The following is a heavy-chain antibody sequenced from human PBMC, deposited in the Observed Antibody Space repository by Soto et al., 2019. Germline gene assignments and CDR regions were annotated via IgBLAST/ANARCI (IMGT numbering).Heavy chain of an antibody. J-gene: IGHJ4*02. D-gene: IGHD6-19*01. CDR2: ISAFTGNT. CDR3: ALSGDSGWNYLDY. Sequence: QVHLVQSGPEVKKPGASVKVSCKASGYSFISYDITWVRQAPGQGLEWMGWISAFTGNTYYAQKFQDRVTMTTDTSTNTAYMELRTLRSDDTAMYYCALSGDSGWNYLDYWGQGTLVTVSS. V-gene: IGHV1-18*01. CDR1: GYSFISYD.